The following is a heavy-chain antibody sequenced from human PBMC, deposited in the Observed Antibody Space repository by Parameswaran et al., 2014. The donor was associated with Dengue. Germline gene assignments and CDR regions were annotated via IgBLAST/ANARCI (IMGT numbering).Heavy chain of an antibody. D-gene: IGHD2-15*01. CDR2: IYDSVTT. CDR3: AGLTGWRPYNWFDP. Sequence: WIRQPPGKGLEWIGYIYDSVTTNYNPSLKTRVTISADTSKNQFSLNLSSVTAADTAVYFCAGLTGWRPYNWFDPWGQGTLVTVSS. V-gene: IGHV4-59*01. J-gene: IGHJ5*02.